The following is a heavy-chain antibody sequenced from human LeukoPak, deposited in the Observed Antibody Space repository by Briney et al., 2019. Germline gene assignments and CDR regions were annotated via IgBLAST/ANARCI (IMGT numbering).Heavy chain of an antibody. Sequence: GGSLRLSCAASGFTFSSYWMSWVRQAPGKGLEWVANIKQDGSEKYYVDSVKGRFTISRDNAKNSLYLQMNSLRAEDTAVYYCARGVEMATPKDYFDYWGQGTLVTVSS. V-gene: IGHV3-7*01. J-gene: IGHJ4*02. CDR1: GFTFSSYW. CDR2: IKQDGSEK. D-gene: IGHD5-24*01. CDR3: ARGVEMATPKDYFDY.